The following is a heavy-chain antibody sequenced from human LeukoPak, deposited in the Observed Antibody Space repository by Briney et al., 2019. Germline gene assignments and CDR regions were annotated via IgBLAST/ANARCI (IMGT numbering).Heavy chain of an antibody. CDR2: IYYSGST. CDR3: ARGVGYSSSWSEAKVAFDI. J-gene: IGHJ3*02. D-gene: IGHD6-13*01. CDR1: GGSISSSSYY. V-gene: IGHV4-39*07. Sequence: SETLSLTCTVSGGSISSSSYYWGWIRQPPGKGLEWIGSIYYSGSTYYNPSLKSRVTISVDTSKNQFSLKLSSVTAADTAVYYCARGVGYSSSWSEAKVAFDIWGQGTMVTVSS.